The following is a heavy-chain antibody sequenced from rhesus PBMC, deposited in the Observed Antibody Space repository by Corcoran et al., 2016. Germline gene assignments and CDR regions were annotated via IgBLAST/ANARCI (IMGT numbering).Heavy chain of an antibody. Sequence: QVQLVQSGAEVKKPGSSVKVSCKASGYTFTDYHMHWVRQAPRQGLEWMGRINPYNGNTKYVQKFQGRVNMNRDTSTGTAYMERSSLGSEDTAVYYCAREGVYTVAMFDYWGQGVLVTVSS. CDR1: GYTFTDYH. CDR2: INPYNGNT. CDR3: AREGVYTVAMFDY. D-gene: IGHD4-23*01. V-gene: IGHV1S2*01. J-gene: IGHJ4*01.